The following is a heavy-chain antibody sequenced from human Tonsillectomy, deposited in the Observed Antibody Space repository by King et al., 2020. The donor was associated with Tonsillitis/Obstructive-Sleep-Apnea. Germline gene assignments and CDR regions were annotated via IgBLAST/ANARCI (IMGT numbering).Heavy chain of an antibody. J-gene: IGHJ3*02. CDR3: AREGAVMNAFDI. CDR2: IFYSGGT. CDR1: GGSISSYY. D-gene: IGHD2-8*01. Sequence: QLQESGPGLVKPSETLSLTCTVSGGSISSYYWSWIRQPPGKGLECIGYIFYSGGTNYNPSLKRRGTISVDTSKNQLSLQLSSVTAADTAVYYCAREGAVMNAFDIWGQGTMVTVSS. V-gene: IGHV4-59*01.